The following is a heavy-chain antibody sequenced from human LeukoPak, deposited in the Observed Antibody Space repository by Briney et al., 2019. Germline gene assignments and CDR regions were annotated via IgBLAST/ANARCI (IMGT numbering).Heavy chain of an antibody. J-gene: IGHJ4*02. D-gene: IGHD6-19*01. V-gene: IGHV3-23*01. CDR3: AKSTTGYSSGRYPGWPVDY. Sequence: PGGSLRRSCAVSGITLSNYGMSWVRQAPGKGLEWVAGISDSGGRTNYADSVKGRFTISRDNSKNMVYLQMNSLSTEDTAVYYCAKSTTGYSSGRYPGWPVDYWGQGTLVTVSS. CDR1: GITLSNYG. CDR2: ISDSGGRT.